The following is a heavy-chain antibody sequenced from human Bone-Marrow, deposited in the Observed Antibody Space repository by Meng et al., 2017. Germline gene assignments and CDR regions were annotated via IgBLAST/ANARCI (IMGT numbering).Heavy chain of an antibody. J-gene: IGHJ6*02. V-gene: IGHV3-23*01. Sequence: GESLKISCAASGFTFSSYAMSWGRQAAGKGLEWVAAISVSGGSTYYADSVQGRFTISRDNSKNTLYLQMNSLRAEDTAVYYCAKDIRGPGEGSSWYEYGFYYYYGMDVWGQGTTVTVSS. CDR3: AKDIRGPGEGSSWYEYGFYYYYGMDV. CDR1: GFTFSSYA. D-gene: IGHD6-13*01. CDR2: ISVSGGST.